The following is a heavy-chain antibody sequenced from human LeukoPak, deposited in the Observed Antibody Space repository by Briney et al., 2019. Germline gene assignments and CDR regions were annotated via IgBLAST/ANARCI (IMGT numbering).Heavy chain of an antibody. CDR3: APHRFGEPHFEY. D-gene: IGHD3-10*01. J-gene: IGHJ4*02. V-gene: IGHV4-59*08. Sequence: SETLSLTCTVSDNSISSFYWSWIRQPPGKGLEWIGFVYKTGHTNYNPSLKSRVAISLNGSKSQVSLRLTSVTAADTAVYYCAPHRFGEPHFEYWGRGTLVSVSS. CDR1: DNSISSFY. CDR2: VYKTGHT.